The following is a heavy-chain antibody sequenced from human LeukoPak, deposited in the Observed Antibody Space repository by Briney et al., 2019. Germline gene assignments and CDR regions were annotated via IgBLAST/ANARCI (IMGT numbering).Heavy chain of an antibody. Sequence: ASVRVSCKASGYTFTSYGISWVRQAPGQGLEWMGWISAYNGNTNYAQKLQGRVTMTTDTSTSTAYMELRSLRSDDTAVYYCAREFRGYCSSTSCLGYFQHWGQGTLVTVSS. CDR1: GYTFTSYG. CDR3: AREFRGYCSSTSCLGYFQH. V-gene: IGHV1-18*01. J-gene: IGHJ1*01. CDR2: ISAYNGNT. D-gene: IGHD2-2*01.